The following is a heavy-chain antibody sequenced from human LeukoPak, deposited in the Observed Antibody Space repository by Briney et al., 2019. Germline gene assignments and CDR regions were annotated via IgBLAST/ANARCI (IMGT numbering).Heavy chain of an antibody. CDR3: ARDGYSSSRGAFDI. V-gene: IGHV4-61*08. Sequence: PPETLSLTCTVSGGSISSGGYYWSWIRQHPGKGLEWIGYIYYSGSTNYNPSLKSRVTISVDTSKNQFSLKLSSVTAADTAVYYCARDGYSSSRGAFDIWGQGTMVTVSS. J-gene: IGHJ3*02. D-gene: IGHD6-13*01. CDR2: IYYSGST. CDR1: GGSISSGGYY.